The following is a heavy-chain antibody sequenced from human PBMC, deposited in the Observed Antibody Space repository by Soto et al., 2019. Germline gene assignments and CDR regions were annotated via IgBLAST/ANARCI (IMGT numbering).Heavy chain of an antibody. CDR2: ISNEGETT. J-gene: IGHJ3*02. CDR1: GFIFSSYA. CDR3: VKAGYNVYDSASDI. V-gene: IGHV3-64D*06. D-gene: IGHD5-12*01. Sequence: GGSLRLSCSASGFIFSSYAMHWVRQAPGKGLEYLSVISNEGETTYYADSVKGRFTIDRDNPKNTLYLQTSGLRVEGTAVYYCVKAGYNVYDSASDIWGQGTMVTVSS.